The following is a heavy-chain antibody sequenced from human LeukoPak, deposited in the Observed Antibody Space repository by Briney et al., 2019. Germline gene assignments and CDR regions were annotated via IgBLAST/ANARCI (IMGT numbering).Heavy chain of an antibody. V-gene: IGHV3-23*01. D-gene: IGHD2-15*01. CDR3: AKSGSSGGYLPGS. CDR1: GFTFSSYA. CDR2: ISGSGGTT. J-gene: IGHJ5*02. Sequence: GGSLGLSCAASGFTFSSYAMSWVRQAPGKGLEWVSAISGSGGTTYFADSVKGRFTVSRDNSKNTLYLQMNSLRVEDTAVYYCAKSGSSGGYLPGSWGQGTLVTVS.